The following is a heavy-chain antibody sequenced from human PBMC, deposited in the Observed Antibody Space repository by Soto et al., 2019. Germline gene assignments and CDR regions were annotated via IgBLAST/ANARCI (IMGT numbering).Heavy chain of an antibody. J-gene: IGHJ4*02. V-gene: IGHV3-15*01. D-gene: IGHD6-6*01. CDR1: GFIFSNAW. CDR3: ATGLSSSSSG. CDR2: IKSKTDGGTT. Sequence: EVQLLESGGGLVEPGGSLRLSCAASGFIFSNAWMSWVRQAPGKGLEWVGRIKSKTDGGTTDYGAAVKGRFTISRDDSKKAMYLQMDSLKTEDTAVYYCATGLSSSSSGWGQGTLVTVSS.